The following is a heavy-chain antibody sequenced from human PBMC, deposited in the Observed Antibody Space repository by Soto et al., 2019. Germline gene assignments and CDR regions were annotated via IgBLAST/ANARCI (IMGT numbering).Heavy chain of an antibody. CDR2: IYSGGST. V-gene: IGHV3-53*01. Sequence: LRLSCAASGFTVSSNYMSWVRQAPGKGLEWVSVIYSGGSTYDADSVKGRFTISRDNSKNTLYLQMNSLRAEDTAAYYCATHSSSHPKYYYYGMDVWGQGTTVTVSS. J-gene: IGHJ6*02. CDR1: GFTVSSNY. CDR3: ATHSSSHPKYYYYGMDV. D-gene: IGHD6-13*01.